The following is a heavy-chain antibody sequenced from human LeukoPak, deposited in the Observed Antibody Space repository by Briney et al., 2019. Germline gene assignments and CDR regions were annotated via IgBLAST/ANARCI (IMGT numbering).Heavy chain of an antibody. V-gene: IGHV4-61*02. CDR1: GGSISSGSYY. CDR3: AADYYDSSGHFFDY. D-gene: IGHD3-22*01. Sequence: PSQTLSLTCTVSGGSISSGSYYWSWIRQPAGKGLEWIGRIYTSGSTNYNPSLKSRVTISVDTSKNQFSLKLSSVTAADTAVYYCAADYYDSSGHFFDYWGQGTLVTVSS. CDR2: IYTSGST. J-gene: IGHJ4*02.